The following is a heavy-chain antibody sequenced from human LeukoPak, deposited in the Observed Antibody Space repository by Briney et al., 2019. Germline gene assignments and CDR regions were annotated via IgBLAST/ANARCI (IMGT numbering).Heavy chain of an antibody. Sequence: GGSLRLSCAASGFTFSSYAMSWVRQAPGKGLEWVSAISGSGGSTYYADSVNGRFTISRDDSKNTLYLQMNSLRAEDTAVYYCATRGLKGSGSYYPPPGYWGQGTLVTVSS. J-gene: IGHJ4*02. CDR3: ATRGLKGSGSYYPPPGY. CDR2: ISGSGGST. CDR1: GFTFSSYA. V-gene: IGHV3-23*01. D-gene: IGHD3-10*01.